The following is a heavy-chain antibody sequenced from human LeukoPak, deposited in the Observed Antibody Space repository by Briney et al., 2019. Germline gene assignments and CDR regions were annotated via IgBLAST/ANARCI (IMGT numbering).Heavy chain of an antibody. D-gene: IGHD3-10*01. CDR2: ISAYNGNT. CDR1: GYTFTSYG. Sequence: ASVKVSCKASGYTFTSYGISWVRQAPGQGLEWMGWISAYNGNTNYAQKLQGRVTMTTDTSTSTAYMELRSLRSDDTAVYYCARRSYYYGSGSYFWSNYYYYMDAWGKGTTVTVSS. J-gene: IGHJ6*03. CDR3: ARRSYYYGSGSYFWSNYYYYMDA. V-gene: IGHV1-18*01.